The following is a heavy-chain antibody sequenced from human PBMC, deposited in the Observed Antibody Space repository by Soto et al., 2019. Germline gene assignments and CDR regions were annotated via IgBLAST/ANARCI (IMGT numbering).Heavy chain of an antibody. CDR2: IYHSGST. CDR3: ARSPGYCSGGSCYHFDY. Sequence: QVQLQESGPGLVKPSGTLSLTCAVSGGSISSSNWWSWVRQPQGKGLEWIGEIYHSGSTNYNPSLKSRVTISVDKSKNQFSLKLSSVTAADTAVYYCARSPGYCSGGSCYHFDYWGQGTLVTVSS. D-gene: IGHD2-15*01. V-gene: IGHV4-4*02. CDR1: GGSISSSNW. J-gene: IGHJ4*02.